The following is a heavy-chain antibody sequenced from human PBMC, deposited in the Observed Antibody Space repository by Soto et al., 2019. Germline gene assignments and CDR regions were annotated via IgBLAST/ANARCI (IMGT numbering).Heavy chain of an antibody. CDR3: ARFGEVRPSSHSYQNGVDV. CDR2: ISAHNNNT. V-gene: IGHV1-18*04. Sequence: QVQLVQSGTEVKKPGASVIVSCKTSGYTFTHYGITWVRQVPGQGLEWMGWISAHNNNTKYAQKFQDRLTMTTTTSTSTAFMEVMSLRFDATSVYFFARFGEVRPSSHSYQNGVDVWGQGTPVTGSS. D-gene: IGHD3-16*01. CDR1: GYTFTHYG. J-gene: IGHJ6*02.